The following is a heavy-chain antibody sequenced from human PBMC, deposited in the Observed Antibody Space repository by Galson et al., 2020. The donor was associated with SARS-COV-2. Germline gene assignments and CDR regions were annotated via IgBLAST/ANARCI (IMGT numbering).Heavy chain of an antibody. D-gene: IGHD3-16*02. V-gene: IGHV3-30*02. CDR3: AKDPWVIHDDAVEYFYYLDV. J-gene: IGHJ6*03. CDR2: IRSDGSQV. CDR1: GFRLSSYG. Sequence: GGSLSLSCAASGFRLSSYGMHWVRPAPGKGLEWVGIIRSDGSQVFYADSVKGRLIISRDNSMDTVYVQMNSLRVDDTAVYFCAKDPWVIHDDAVEYFYYLDVWGKGTKVTISS.